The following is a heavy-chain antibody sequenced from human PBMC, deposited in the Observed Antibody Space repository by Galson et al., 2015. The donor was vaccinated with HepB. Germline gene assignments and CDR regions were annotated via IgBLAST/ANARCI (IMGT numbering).Heavy chain of an antibody. V-gene: IGHV1-69*10. CDR2: IIPILGIA. Sequence: VKVSCKASGGTFSSYAISWVRQAPGQGLEWMGRIIPILGIANYAQKFQGRVTITADKSTSTAYMELSSLRSEDTAVYYCAREVGYSSSSFPTYYYYYYMDVWGKGTTVTVSS. J-gene: IGHJ6*03. CDR1: GGTFSSYA. CDR3: AREVGYSSSSFPTYYYYYYMDV. D-gene: IGHD6-6*01.